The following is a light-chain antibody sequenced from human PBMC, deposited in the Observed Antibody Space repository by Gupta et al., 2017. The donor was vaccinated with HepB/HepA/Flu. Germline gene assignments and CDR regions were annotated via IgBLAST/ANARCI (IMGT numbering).Light chain of an antibody. V-gene: IGKV3-15*01. CDR2: GAS. J-gene: IGKJ1*01. CDR1: QTISIN. Sequence: EIVLTQSPVTLSVSPGERATLSCRASQTISINLAWYQQKPGQSPRLLIDGASTRATGIPARFRASGSWTEFTLIISSRQSEDFSVYFCQQYADRPPWTFGQGTKVEIK. CDR3: QQYADRPPWT.